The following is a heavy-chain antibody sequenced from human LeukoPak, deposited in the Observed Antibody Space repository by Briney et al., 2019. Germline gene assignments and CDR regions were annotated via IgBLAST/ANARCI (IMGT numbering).Heavy chain of an antibody. CDR3: ARDVHDAFDI. J-gene: IGHJ3*02. CDR2: IYTSGST. CDR1: GGSISSGSYY. Sequence: SETLSLTCTVSGGSISSGSYYWSWIRQPAGKGLEWIGRIYTSGSTNYNPSLKSRVTISVDTSKNQFSLKLSSVTAADTAVYYCARDVHDAFDIWGQGTMVTVSS. V-gene: IGHV4-61*02.